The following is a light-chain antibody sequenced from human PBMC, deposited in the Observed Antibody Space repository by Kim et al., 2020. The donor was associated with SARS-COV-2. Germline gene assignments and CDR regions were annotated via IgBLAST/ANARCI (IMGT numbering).Light chain of an antibody. Sequence: NFMLTQPHSVSESPGKTVTISCTGSSGSIASNYVQWYQQSPGSAPTTVIYEDNQRPSGVPDRFSGSIDSSSNSASLTISGLKTEDEADYYCQSYDSSNVVFGGGTQLTVL. CDR2: EDN. J-gene: IGLJ2*01. CDR1: SGSIASNY. V-gene: IGLV6-57*02. CDR3: QSYDSSNVV.